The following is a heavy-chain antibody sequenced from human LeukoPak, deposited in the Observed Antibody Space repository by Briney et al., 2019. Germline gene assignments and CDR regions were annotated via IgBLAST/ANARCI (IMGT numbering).Heavy chain of an antibody. Sequence: GGSLRLSCAASGFTFSSYAMSWVRQAPGKGLEWVSTFSGTSSTSYADAVKGRVTISRDNSKNTLYLQMNSLRAEDTAVYYWAKLKQWQPQRYFFEYWGQGALVTVAS. CDR1: GFTFSSYA. CDR3: AKLKQWQPQRYFFEY. V-gene: IGHV3-23*01. CDR2: FSGTSST. J-gene: IGHJ4*02. D-gene: IGHD6-19*01.